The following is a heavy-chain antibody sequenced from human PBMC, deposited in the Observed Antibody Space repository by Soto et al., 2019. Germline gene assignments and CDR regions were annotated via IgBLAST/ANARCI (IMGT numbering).Heavy chain of an antibody. J-gene: IGHJ4*02. V-gene: IGHV4-59*01. CDR2: IYYSGRT. Sequence: QVQLQESGPGLVKPSETLSLTCTVSGGSISSYYWSWIRQPPGKGLEWIGYIYYSGRTNYNPSLKSRVTISVDTSKNQFSLKLSSVTAADTAVYYCARVVAGTIDYWGQGTLVTVSS. CDR3: ARVVAGTIDY. CDR1: GGSISSYY. D-gene: IGHD6-19*01.